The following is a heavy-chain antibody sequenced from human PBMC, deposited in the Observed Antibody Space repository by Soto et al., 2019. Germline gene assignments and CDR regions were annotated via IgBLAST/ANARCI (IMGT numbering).Heavy chain of an antibody. D-gene: IGHD3-3*01. Sequence: QMQLQESGPRLVKASETLSLTCTVSGGSISTYYWNWIRQSPGKGLEWIGYIYRTWSTHYNPSLKSRAAISLGTSRNQFSLQLKSVTAADTAIYFCARQIGDDPFDIWGQGTMVTVSS. CDR3: ARQIGDDPFDI. CDR2: IYRTWST. CDR1: GGSISTYY. J-gene: IGHJ3*02. V-gene: IGHV4-4*09.